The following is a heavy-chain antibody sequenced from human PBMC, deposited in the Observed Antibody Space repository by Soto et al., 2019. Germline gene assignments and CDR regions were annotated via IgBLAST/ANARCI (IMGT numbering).Heavy chain of an antibody. J-gene: IGHJ4*02. CDR1: GGSFSGYY. CDR2: INHSGST. Sequence: QVQLQQWGAGLLKPSETLSLTCAVYGGSFSGYYWSWIRQPPGKGLEWIGEINHSGSTNYNPSLKSPVARSVDTSKNQFSLKLSSVTAADTAVYYCARGGIGGWFPFDYWGQGTLVTVSS. CDR3: ARGGIGGWFPFDY. D-gene: IGHD6-19*01. V-gene: IGHV4-34*01.